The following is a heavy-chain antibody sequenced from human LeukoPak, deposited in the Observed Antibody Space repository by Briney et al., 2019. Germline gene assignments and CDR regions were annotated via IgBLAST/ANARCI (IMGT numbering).Heavy chain of an antibody. CDR1: GFTFSSYG. J-gene: IGHJ5*02. CDR3: AKDLSIAAAGGFDP. Sequence: GGSLRLSCAASGFTFSSYGMHWVRQAPGKGLEWVAFIRYDGSNKYYADSVKGRFTISRDNSKITLYLQMNSLRAEDTAAYYCAKDLSIAAAGGFDPWGQGTLVTVSS. V-gene: IGHV3-30*02. CDR2: IRYDGSNK. D-gene: IGHD6-13*01.